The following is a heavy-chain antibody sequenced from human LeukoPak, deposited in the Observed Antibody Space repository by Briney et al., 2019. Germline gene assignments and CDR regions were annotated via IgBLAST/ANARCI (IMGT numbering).Heavy chain of an antibody. CDR2: IYTSGST. CDR3: ARSAWSGRYYFDH. V-gene: IGHV4-4*07. D-gene: IGHD3-3*01. J-gene: IGHJ4*02. Sequence: PSETLSLTYTVSGGSISSYYWSWIRQPAGKGLEWIGRIYTSGSTNYNPSLKSRVTMSVDTSKNQFSLKLSSVTAADTAVYYCARSAWSGRYYFDHWRQGTLVTVSS. CDR1: GGSISSYY.